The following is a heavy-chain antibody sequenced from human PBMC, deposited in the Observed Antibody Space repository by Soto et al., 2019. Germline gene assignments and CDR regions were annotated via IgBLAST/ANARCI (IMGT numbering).Heavy chain of an antibody. Sequence: PAGSLRLSCAASGFSVSSNYMTWVRQAPGKGLEWVSIIYSDGRTNYADSVKGRFTISRDNSKNTVYLQMTSLSADDTAVYYCAREISAGFGEPWLDPWGQGTLVTVSS. CDR2: IYSDGRT. J-gene: IGHJ5*02. CDR3: AREISAGFGEPWLDP. D-gene: IGHD3-10*01. V-gene: IGHV3-53*01. CDR1: GFSVSSNY.